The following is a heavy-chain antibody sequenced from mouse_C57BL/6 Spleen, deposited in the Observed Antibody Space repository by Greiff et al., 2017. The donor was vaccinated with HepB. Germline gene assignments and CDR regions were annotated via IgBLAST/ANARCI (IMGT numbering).Heavy chain of an antibody. CDR2: IDPANGNT. CDR3: ARGYYGSSYDWYFDV. J-gene: IGHJ1*03. CDR1: GFTIKNTY. Sequence: EVQLQQSVAELVRPGASVKLSCTASGFTIKNTYMHWVKQRPEQGLEWIGRIDPANGNTKYAPKFQGKATITADTSSNTAYLQLSSLTSEDTAIYYCARGYYGSSYDWYFDVWGTGTTVTVSS. D-gene: IGHD1-1*01. V-gene: IGHV14-3*01.